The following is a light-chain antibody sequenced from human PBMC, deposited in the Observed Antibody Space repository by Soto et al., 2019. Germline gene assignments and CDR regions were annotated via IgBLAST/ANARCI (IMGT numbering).Light chain of an antibody. V-gene: IGLV2-11*01. Sequence: QSALTQPRSVSESPGQSVTISCTGTSSDVGGYNYVSWYQQHPGKAPKLMIYDVSKRPSGVPDRFSGSKSGNTASLTISGLQAEDEADYSCCSSAGSYTAMFGGGTKLTVL. CDR3: CSSAGSYTAM. CDR1: SSDVGGYNY. J-gene: IGLJ3*02. CDR2: DVS.